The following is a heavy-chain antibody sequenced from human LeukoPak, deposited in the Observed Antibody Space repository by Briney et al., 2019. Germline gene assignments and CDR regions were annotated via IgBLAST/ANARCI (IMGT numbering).Heavy chain of an antibody. D-gene: IGHD3-9*01. V-gene: IGHV4-61*01. CDR3: ASRYFDWLSGDAEYFQH. J-gene: IGHJ1*01. CDR2: IYYSGST. Sequence: SETLSLACTVTGGSVSSGSYYWSWIRQPPGKGLEWIGYIYYSGSTNYNPSLKSRVTISVDTSKNQFSLKLSSVTAADTAVYYCASRYFDWLSGDAEYFQHWGQGTLVTVSS. CDR1: GGSVSSGSYY.